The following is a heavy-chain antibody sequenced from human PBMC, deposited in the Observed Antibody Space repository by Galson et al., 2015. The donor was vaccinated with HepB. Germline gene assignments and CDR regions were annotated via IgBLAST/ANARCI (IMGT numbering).Heavy chain of an antibody. CDR3: AKWGKLAPYYFDY. D-gene: IGHD3-16*01. CDR1: GFTFSSYA. CDR2: ISGSGGST. J-gene: IGHJ4*02. Sequence: SLRLSCAASGFTFSSYAMSWVRQAPGKGLEWVSAISGSGGSTYYADSVKGRFTISRDNSKNTLYLQMNSLRAEDTAVYYCAKWGKLAPYYFDYWGQGTLVTVSS. V-gene: IGHV3-23*01.